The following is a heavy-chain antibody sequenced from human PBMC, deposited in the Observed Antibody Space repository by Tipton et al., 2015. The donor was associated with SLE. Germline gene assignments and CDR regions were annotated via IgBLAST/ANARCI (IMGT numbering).Heavy chain of an antibody. CDR1: GGSVSSSSYY. D-gene: IGHD6-19*01. V-gene: IGHV4-39*07. CDR3: ARAWSYSTGWYYDL. Sequence: TLSLTCTVSGGSVSSSSYYWGWIRQPPGKALEWIGSIYYSGSTYYSPSLQSRLTISVDTSKNQFSLRLSSVTAADTAVYYCARAWSYSTGWYYDLWGRGTLVTVSS. J-gene: IGHJ2*01. CDR2: IYYSGST.